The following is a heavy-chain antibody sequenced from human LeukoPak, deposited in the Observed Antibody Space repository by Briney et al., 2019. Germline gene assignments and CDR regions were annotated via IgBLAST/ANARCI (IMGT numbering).Heavy chain of an antibody. CDR3: ARVRLELRSYYYYYYMDV. J-gene: IGHJ6*03. Sequence: GASVKVSCKASGGTFSSYAISWVRQAPGQGLEWIGGIIPIFGTANYAQKFQGRVTITTDESTSTAYMELSSLRSEDTAVYYCARVRLELRSYYYYYYMDVWGKGTTVTVSS. V-gene: IGHV1-69*05. CDR1: GGTFSSYA. CDR2: IIPIFGTA. D-gene: IGHD1-7*01.